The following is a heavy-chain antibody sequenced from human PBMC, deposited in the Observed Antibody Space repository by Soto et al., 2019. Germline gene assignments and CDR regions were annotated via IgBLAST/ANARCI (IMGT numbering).Heavy chain of an antibody. V-gene: IGHV1-46*01. D-gene: IGHD3-3*01. CDR1: GYTFTSYY. CDR2: INPSGGST. J-gene: IGHJ6*02. CDR3: ARGQVEGFWSGYTRNYYYGMDV. Sequence: GSVKVSCKASGYTFTSYYMHWVRQAPGQGLEWMGIINPSGGSTSYAQKFQGRVTMTRDTSTSTVYMELSSLRSEDTAVYYCARGQVEGFWSGYTRNYYYGMDVWGQGTTVTVSS.